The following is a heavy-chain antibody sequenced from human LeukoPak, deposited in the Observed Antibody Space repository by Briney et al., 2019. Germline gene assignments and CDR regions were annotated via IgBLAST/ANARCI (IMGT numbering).Heavy chain of an antibody. V-gene: IGHV3-11*03. J-gene: IGHJ6*02. CDR3: ASIGYCSSTSCRYYYYGMDV. Sequence: GGSLRLSCAASGFTFSDYYMSWIRQAPGKGLEWVSYISSSSSYTNYADSVKGRFTISRDNAKNSLYLQINSLRAEDTAVYYCASIGYCSSTSCRYYYYGMDVWGQGTTVTVSS. CDR2: ISSSSSYT. CDR1: GFTFSDYY. D-gene: IGHD2-2*03.